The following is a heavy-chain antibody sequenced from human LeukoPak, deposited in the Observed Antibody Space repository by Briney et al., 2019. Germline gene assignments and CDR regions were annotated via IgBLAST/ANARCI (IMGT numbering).Heavy chain of an antibody. J-gene: IGHJ6*02. Sequence: ASVKVSCKASGYTFTSYYMHWVRQAPGQGLEWMGIINPSGGSTSYAQKFQGRVTMTRDTSTSTVYMELSSLRSEDTAVYYCARASRYEFYYYYGMDVWGQGTTVTVSS. D-gene: IGHD1-14*01. CDR2: INPSGGST. CDR1: GYTFTSYY. CDR3: ARASRYEFYYYYGMDV. V-gene: IGHV1-46*01.